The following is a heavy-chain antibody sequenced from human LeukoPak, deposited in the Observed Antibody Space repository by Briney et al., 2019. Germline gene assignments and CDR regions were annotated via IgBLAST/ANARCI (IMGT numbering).Heavy chain of an antibody. V-gene: IGHV3-21*01. CDR2: ISSSGSYI. Sequence: GGSLRLSCAASGFTFSSYSMNWVRQAPGKGLEWVSSISSSGSYIYYPDSVKGRFTISRDNAKNSLYLQMNSLRAEDTAVYYCARDDFVAGTDWGQGTLVTVSS. D-gene: IGHD6-19*01. CDR3: ARDDFVAGTD. CDR1: GFTFSSYS. J-gene: IGHJ4*02.